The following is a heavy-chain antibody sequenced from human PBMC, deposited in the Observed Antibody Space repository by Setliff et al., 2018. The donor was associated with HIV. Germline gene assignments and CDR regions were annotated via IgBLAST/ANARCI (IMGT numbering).Heavy chain of an antibody. V-gene: IGHV4-39*02. CDR1: GGSINRSNYY. D-gene: IGHD6-6*01. CDR2: ISYTGST. CDR3: ARGWQLVIDY. J-gene: IGHJ4*02. Sequence: PSETLSLTCTVPGGSINRSNYYWGWIRQPPGKGLEWIGTISYTGSTYYDPSLKSRVTISLDTSKNQFFLKLSSVTAADTAVYYCARGWQLVIDYWGQGTLVTVSS.